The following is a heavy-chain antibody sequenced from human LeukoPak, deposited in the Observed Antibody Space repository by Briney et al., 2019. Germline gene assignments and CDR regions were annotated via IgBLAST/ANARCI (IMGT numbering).Heavy chain of an antibody. D-gene: IGHD3-9*01. J-gene: IGHJ5*02. V-gene: IGHV4-59*11. CDR1: GGSISSHY. CDR3: ARLSTGWFDP. CDR2: IYYNGST. Sequence: PSETLSLTCTVSGGSISSHYWSWIRQPPGKGLEWIGYIYYNGSTNYNPSLKSRVTISVDTSKNQFSLKLRPVTAADTAVYYCARLSTGWFDPWGQGTLVTVSS.